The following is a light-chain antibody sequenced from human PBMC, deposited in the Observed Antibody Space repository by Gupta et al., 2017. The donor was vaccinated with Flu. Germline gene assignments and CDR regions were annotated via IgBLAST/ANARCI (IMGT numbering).Light chain of an antibody. Sequence: EIVLTQSPATLSFSSGEGATLSCRASQSVSSSYLAWYQQKPGQAPRLLIYGASSRATGIPDRFSGSGSGTDFTLTISRLEPEDFAVYYCQNCRSLPMYTFGQGTKLEIK. J-gene: IGKJ2*01. V-gene: IGKV3-20*01. CDR2: GAS. CDR1: QSVSSSY. CDR3: QNCRSLPMYT.